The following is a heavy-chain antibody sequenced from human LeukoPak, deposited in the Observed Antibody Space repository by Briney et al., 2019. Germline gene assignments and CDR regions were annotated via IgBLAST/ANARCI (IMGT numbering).Heavy chain of an antibody. CDR1: GYSISSGYF. CDR2: IYHSGST. V-gene: IGHV4-38-2*02. D-gene: IGHD3-10*01. CDR3: ARSPGYGSGSSYFDY. J-gene: IGHJ4*02. Sequence: PSETLSLTCTVSGYSISSGYFWGWIRQPPGKGLEWIGSIYHSGSTYYNPSLKSRVTISVDTSKNQFSPKLSSVTAADTAVYYCARSPGYGSGSSYFDYWGQGTLVTVSS.